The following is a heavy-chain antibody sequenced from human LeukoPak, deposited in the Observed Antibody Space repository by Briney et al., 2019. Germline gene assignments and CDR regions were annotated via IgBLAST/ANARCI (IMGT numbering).Heavy chain of an antibody. CDR2: INSHGGST. CDR1: GFTFSSYA. V-gene: IGHV3-64*04. D-gene: IGHD6-19*01. J-gene: IGHJ4*02. Sequence: GGSLRLSCSASGFTFSSYALHWVRQAPGKGLEYVSGINSHGGSTYYADSVRGRFTISRDNSKNTLYLQMNTLRAEDTAVYYCARGLYSSGWYFDYWGQGTLVTVSS. CDR3: ARGLYSSGWYFDY.